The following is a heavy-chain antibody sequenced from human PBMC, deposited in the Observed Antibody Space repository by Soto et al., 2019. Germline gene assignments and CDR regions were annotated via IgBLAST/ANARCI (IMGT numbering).Heavy chain of an antibody. Sequence: SETLSLTCTVSGGSISSYYWSWIRQPPGKGLEWIGYIYYSGSTNYNPSLKSRVTISVDTSKNQFSLKLSSVTAADTAVYYCASSWGGYCSSTSCPTNYYYYYMDVWGKGTTVTVSS. D-gene: IGHD2-2*01. V-gene: IGHV4-59*01. CDR3: ASSWGGYCSSTSCPTNYYYYYMDV. CDR2: IYYSGST. CDR1: GGSISSYY. J-gene: IGHJ6*03.